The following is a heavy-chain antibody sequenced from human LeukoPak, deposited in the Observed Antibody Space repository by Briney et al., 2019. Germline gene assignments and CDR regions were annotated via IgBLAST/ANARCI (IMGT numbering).Heavy chain of an antibody. J-gene: IGHJ3*02. Sequence: ASVKVSCKASGYTFTSYYMHWVRQAPGQGLEWMGIINPSGSSTSYAQKFQGRVTITADKSTSTAYMELSSLRSEDTAVYYCARAGNYGDYEAAFDIWGQGTMVTVSS. CDR2: INPSGSST. CDR1: GYTFTSYY. D-gene: IGHD4-17*01. CDR3: ARAGNYGDYEAAFDI. V-gene: IGHV1-46*01.